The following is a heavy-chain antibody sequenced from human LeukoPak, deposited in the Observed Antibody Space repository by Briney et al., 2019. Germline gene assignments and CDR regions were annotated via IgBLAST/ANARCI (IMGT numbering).Heavy chain of an antibody. J-gene: IGHJ5*02. V-gene: IGHV1-69*05. D-gene: IGHD6-13*01. CDR2: IIPIFGTA. Sequence: ASVKVSCKASGGTFSSYAISWVRQAPGQGLEWMGRIIPIFGTANYAQKFQGRVTMTRNTSISTAYMELSSLRSEDTAVYYCASTGYSSSHNWFDPWGQGTLVTVSS. CDR3: ASTGYSSSHNWFDP. CDR1: GGTFSSYA.